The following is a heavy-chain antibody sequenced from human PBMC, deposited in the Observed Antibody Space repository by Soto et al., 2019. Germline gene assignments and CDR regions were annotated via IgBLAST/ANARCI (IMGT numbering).Heavy chain of an antibody. Sequence: PSETLSLTCTVSGGSMGGGGYFWSWIRQHPGKGLEWIGNIYYSGRTYYNPSLETRVDISVDTSKNEFTLKVDSVTAADSAVYYCSGAESPDTAYFSLYWGQGTPVTVSS. D-gene: IGHD1-26*01. V-gene: IGHV4-31*03. CDR3: SGAESPDTAYFSLY. J-gene: IGHJ4*02. CDR1: GGSMGGGGYF. CDR2: IYYSGRT.